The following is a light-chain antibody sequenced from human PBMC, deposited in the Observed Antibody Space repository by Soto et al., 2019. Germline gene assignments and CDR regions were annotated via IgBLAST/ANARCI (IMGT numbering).Light chain of an antibody. Sequence: QSALTQPPSASGSPGQSLTISCTGTSSDVGAHNYVSWYKQNPGKAPKLMLYDVNKRPSGVPDRVSGSKSGNTASLTVSGLQDEDEADYYCSSYAGGNTWVFGGGTTLTV. CDR1: SSDVGAHNY. V-gene: IGLV2-8*01. J-gene: IGLJ3*02. CDR2: DVN. CDR3: SSYAGGNTWV.